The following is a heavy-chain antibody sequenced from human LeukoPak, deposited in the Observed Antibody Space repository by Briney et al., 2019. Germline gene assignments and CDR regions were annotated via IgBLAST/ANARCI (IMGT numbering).Heavy chain of an antibody. CDR1: GGSISSSSYY. CDR2: IYYSGST. D-gene: IGHD2-21*02. CDR3: ARVLTYWYFDL. Sequence: SETLSLTCTVSGGSISSSSYYWGWIRQPPGKGLEWIGSIYYSGSTYYNPSLKSRVTISVDTSKNQFSLKLSSVTAADTAVYYCARVLTYWYFDLWGRGTLVTVSS. V-gene: IGHV4-39*07. J-gene: IGHJ2*01.